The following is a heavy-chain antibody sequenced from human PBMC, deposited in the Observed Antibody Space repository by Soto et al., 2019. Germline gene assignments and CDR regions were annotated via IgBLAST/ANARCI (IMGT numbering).Heavy chain of an antibody. J-gene: IGHJ4*03. CDR3: ASCFFFFFGWVGGGGEILFCL. V-gene: IGHV3-33*01. CDR1: GFTLSCFG. D-gene: IGHD3-3*01. CDR2: VWSDGSNE. Sequence: GGSLRLSCAASGFTLSCFGMYWVRQAPGKGLEWVAFVWSDGSNEYCAESVKGRFTITRDKSKNTLYLQMNSLRGEDTAVDYWASCFFFFFGWVGGGGEILFCLGGQGTPGPRPL.